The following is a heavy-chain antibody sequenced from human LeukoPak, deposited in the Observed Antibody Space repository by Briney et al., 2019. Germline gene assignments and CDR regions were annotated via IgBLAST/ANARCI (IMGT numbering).Heavy chain of an antibody. CDR3: ARGLTTFDY. CDR2: INWNGGST. V-gene: IGHV3-20*04. D-gene: IGHD4-17*01. Sequence: GGSLRLSCAASGFTFDDYGMSWVRQAPGKGLEWVSGINWNGGSTSYADSVKGRCTISRDNAKNPLYLHMNSLRAEDTALYYCARGLTTFDYWGQGTLVTVSS. CDR1: GFTFDDYG. J-gene: IGHJ4*02.